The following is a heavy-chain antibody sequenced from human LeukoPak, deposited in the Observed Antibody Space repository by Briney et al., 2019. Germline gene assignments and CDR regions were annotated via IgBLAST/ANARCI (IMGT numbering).Heavy chain of an antibody. CDR1: GFTFSSYA. Sequence: PGGSLRLSCAASGFTFSSYAMSWVRQAPGKGLEWVANIKQDGSEKYYVDSVKGRLTISRDNAKNSLYLQMNSLRAEDTAVYYCARDRYSGSPTTIFDYWGQGTLVTVSS. CDR3: ARDRYSGSPTTIFDY. J-gene: IGHJ4*02. V-gene: IGHV3-7*03. D-gene: IGHD1-26*01. CDR2: IKQDGSEK.